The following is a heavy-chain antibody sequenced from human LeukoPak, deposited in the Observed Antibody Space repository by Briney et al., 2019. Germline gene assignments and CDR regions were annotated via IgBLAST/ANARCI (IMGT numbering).Heavy chain of an antibody. J-gene: IGHJ3*02. CDR2: INPSGGST. D-gene: IGHD3-22*01. Sequence: ASVKVSFKASGYTFTSYYMHWVRQAPGQGLEWMGIINPSGGSTSYAQKFQGRVTMTRDMSTSTVYMELSSLRAEDTAVYYCAKRAFYDSSGYYYGDAFDIWGQGTMVTVSS. CDR1: GYTFTSYY. V-gene: IGHV1-46*01. CDR3: AKRAFYDSSGYYYGDAFDI.